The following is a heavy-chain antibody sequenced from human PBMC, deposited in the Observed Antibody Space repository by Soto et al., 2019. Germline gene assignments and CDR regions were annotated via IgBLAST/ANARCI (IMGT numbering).Heavy chain of an antibody. CDR2: IYYSGST. CDR1: GGSVSSSIYY. Sequence: SETLSLTCTVSGGSVSSSIYYWGWIRQPPRKGLEWIGSIYYSGSTYYNPSLKSRATISLDTSKNQFSLRLNSVTAADAALYYCAAGDYSGSGTYYNGWFDSWGQGTLVT. D-gene: IGHD3-10*01. J-gene: IGHJ5*01. V-gene: IGHV4-39*01. CDR3: AAGDYSGSGTYYNGWFDS.